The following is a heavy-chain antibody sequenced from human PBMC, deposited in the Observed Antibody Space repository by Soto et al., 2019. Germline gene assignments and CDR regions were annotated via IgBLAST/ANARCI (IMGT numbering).Heavy chain of an antibody. D-gene: IGHD3-9*01. CDR3: ATLTKYDILTGFYPC. Sequence: SCAASGFTYSTYTMHWVRQAPGKGLEWVAVISYDGNNKFYADSVKGRFTISRDSTKQTLYLQMNSLRPDDTAMYYCATLTKYDILTGFYPCWGQGTLVTVS. CDR2: ISYDGNNK. V-gene: IGHV3-30-3*01. J-gene: IGHJ4*02. CDR1: GFTYSTYT.